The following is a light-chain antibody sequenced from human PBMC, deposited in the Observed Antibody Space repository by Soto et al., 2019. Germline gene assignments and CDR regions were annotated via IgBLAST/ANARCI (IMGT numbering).Light chain of an antibody. CDR3: CSYAGSNTFV. J-gene: IGLJ2*01. V-gene: IGLV2-23*03. CDR2: EGS. CDR1: SSDVGSYNI. Sequence: QSALTQPASVSGSPGQSITISCTGTSSDVGSYNIVSWYQQHPGKAPKLMIYEGSKRPSGVSDRFSGSKSGNTASLTISGLQAEDEADYYCCSYAGSNTFVFGGGTKVTVL.